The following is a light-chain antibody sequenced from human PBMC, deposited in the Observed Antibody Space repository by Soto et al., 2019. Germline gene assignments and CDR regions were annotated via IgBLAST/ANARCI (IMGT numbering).Light chain of an antibody. J-gene: IGLJ2*01. CDR1: SSDVGRYDY. Sequence: QSVLTQPASVSGSPGQSITISCTGTSSDVGRYDYVSWYQQHPGKAPKLMLYEVSNRPSGVSNRFSGSKSGNTASLTISGLQTEDEADYYCSSYTSTNTVVFGGGTKLTVL. V-gene: IGLV2-14*01. CDR2: EVS. CDR3: SSYTSTNTVV.